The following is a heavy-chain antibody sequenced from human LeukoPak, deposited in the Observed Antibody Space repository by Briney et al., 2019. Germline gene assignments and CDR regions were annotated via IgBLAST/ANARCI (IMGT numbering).Heavy chain of an antibody. Sequence: ASVKVSCKVSGYTLTELSMHWVRQAPGKGLEWMGGFDPEDGETIYAQKFQGRVTMTEDTSTDTAYMELSSPRSEDTAVYYCATHIVVVPAAISRVPFDYWGQGTLVTVSS. CDR1: GYTLTELS. V-gene: IGHV1-24*01. CDR2: FDPEDGET. D-gene: IGHD2-2*01. J-gene: IGHJ4*02. CDR3: ATHIVVVPAAISRVPFDY.